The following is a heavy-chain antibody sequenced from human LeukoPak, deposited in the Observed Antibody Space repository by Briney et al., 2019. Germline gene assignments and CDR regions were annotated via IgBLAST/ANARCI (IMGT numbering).Heavy chain of an antibody. CDR1: EFTFSSYG. CDR2: IWYDGSNK. D-gene: IGHD1-26*01. CDR3: ARDSALYSGSYYYYGMDV. V-gene: IGHV3-33*01. J-gene: IGHJ6*02. Sequence: GGSLRLSCAASEFTFSSYGMHWVRQAPGKGLEWVAVIWYDGSNKYYADSVKGRFTISRDNSKNTLYLQMNSLRAEDMAVYYCARDSALYSGSYYYYGMDVWGQGTTVTVSS.